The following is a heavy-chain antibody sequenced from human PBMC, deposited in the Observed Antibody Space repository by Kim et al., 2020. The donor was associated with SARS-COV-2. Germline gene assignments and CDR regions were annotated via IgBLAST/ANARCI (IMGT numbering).Heavy chain of an antibody. CDR3: AKEFPEPNYGMIGRYYYYYYYMDV. D-gene: IGHD3-22*01. CDR2: ISYDGSNK. Sequence: GGSLRLSCAASGFTFSSYGMHWVRQAPGKGLEWVAVISYDGSNKYYADSVKGRFTISRDNSKNTLYLQMNSLRAEDTAVYYCAKEFPEPNYGMIGRYYYYYYYMDVWGKGTTVTVSS. J-gene: IGHJ6*03. V-gene: IGHV3-30*18. CDR1: GFTFSSYG.